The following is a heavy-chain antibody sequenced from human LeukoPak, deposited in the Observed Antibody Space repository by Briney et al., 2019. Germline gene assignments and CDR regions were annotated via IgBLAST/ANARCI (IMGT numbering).Heavy chain of an antibody. CDR3: ARHIGLPDAFDI. Sequence: SETLSLTCTVSGGSISSSSYYWGWIRQPPGKGLEWIGSIYYSGSTYYNPSLKSRATISVDTSKNQFSLKLSSVTAADTAVYYCARHIGLPDAFDIWGQGTMVIVSS. J-gene: IGHJ3*02. CDR1: GGSISSSSYY. CDR2: IYYSGST. D-gene: IGHD2-15*01. V-gene: IGHV4-39*01.